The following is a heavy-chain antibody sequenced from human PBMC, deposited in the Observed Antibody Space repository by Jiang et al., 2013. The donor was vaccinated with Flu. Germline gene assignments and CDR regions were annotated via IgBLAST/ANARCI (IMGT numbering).Heavy chain of an antibody. CDR1: GGSISSSSYY. V-gene: IGHV4-39*01. J-gene: IGHJ4*02. Sequence: GLVKPSETLSLTCTVSGGSISSSSYYWGWIRQPPGKGLEWIGSIYYSGSTYYNPSLKSRVTISVDTSKNQFSLKLSSVTAADTAVYYCATVASSITMVRGETYDYWGQGTLVTVSS. D-gene: IGHD3-10*01. CDR2: IYYSGST. CDR3: ATVASSITMVRGETYDY.